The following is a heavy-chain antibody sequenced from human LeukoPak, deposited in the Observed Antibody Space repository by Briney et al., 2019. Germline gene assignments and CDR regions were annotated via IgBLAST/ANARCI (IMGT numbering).Heavy chain of an antibody. D-gene: IGHD6-6*01. V-gene: IGHV3-7*01. J-gene: IGHJ6*03. CDR3: ARAGSSSPRSGGYYYYYMDV. CDR2: RKQDGSEK. CDR1: GFTFSSYW. Sequence: GGSLRLSCGASGFTFSSYWMSWVRQAPRKGLEWVANRKQDGSEKYYEDSVKGRFTISRDNAKNSLYLQMNSLRAEDTAVYYCARAGSSSPRSGGYYYYYMDVWGKGTTVTVSS.